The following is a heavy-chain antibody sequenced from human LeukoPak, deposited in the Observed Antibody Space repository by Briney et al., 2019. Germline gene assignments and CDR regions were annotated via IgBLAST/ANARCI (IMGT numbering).Heavy chain of an antibody. CDR2: IRPDGSEK. CDR3: AKYFYDGSGTHYFDY. J-gene: IGHJ4*02. Sequence: GGSLRLSCAASGFTFSSHWMSWVRQAPGKGLEWVGNIRPDGSEKYYVDSLKGRFIISRDNAKNSLYLQMNSLRAEDVAVYYCAKYFYDGSGTHYFDYWGQGTPVTVSS. CDR1: GFTFSSHW. V-gene: IGHV3-7*01. D-gene: IGHD3-22*01.